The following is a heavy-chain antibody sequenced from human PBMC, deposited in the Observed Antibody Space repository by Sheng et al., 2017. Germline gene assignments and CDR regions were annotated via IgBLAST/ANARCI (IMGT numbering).Heavy chain of an antibody. CDR3: ARNFRGYSAGYWFDR. Sequence: HLQLQESGPGXVKPLETLSLTCTVSDDSISSDHYYWAWIRQPPGKGLELVGSIYYDGTSYXHPSLTSRITMSVDTRNKQFSLKLRSVTAADTAIYYCARNFRGYSAGYWFDRWGQG. V-gene: IGHV4-39*01. CDR2: IYYDGTS. CDR1: DDSISSDHYY. J-gene: IGHJ5*02. D-gene: IGHD5-18*01.